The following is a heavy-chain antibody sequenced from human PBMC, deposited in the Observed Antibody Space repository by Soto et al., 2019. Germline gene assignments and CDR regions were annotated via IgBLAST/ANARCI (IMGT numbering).Heavy chain of an antibody. J-gene: IGHJ4*02. CDR2: IFNSGTT. CDR3: ALALGPTTGLDY. Sequence: QVQLQESGPGLVKPSQTLSLTCSVSGASTVSHYHWTWIRQPPGKGLEWMGYIFNSGTTFYNPSLTSRISISMYTSGNHFSLELRSVTAADTAVYYCALALGPTTGLDYWGQGTLVTVSS. D-gene: IGHD1-26*01. V-gene: IGHV4-31*02. CDR1: GASTVSHYH.